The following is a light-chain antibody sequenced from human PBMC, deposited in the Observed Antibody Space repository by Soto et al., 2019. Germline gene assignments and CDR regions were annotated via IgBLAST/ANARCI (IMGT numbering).Light chain of an antibody. CDR3: QQYGNSPLT. CDR2: DAS. CDR1: QSISNS. J-gene: IGKJ4*01. Sequence: EIVLTQSPATLSLSPGERATLSCRASQSISNSLAWYQQKPGQAPSLLIFDASKRATGIPARFSGSGSGTDFTLTITSLEPDDFALYYCQQYGNSPLTFGGGTKVDIK. V-gene: IGKV3-11*01.